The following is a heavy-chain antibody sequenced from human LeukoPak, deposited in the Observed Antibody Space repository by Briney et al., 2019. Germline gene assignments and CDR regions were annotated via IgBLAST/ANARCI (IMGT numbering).Heavy chain of an antibody. V-gene: IGHV3-21*01. D-gene: IGHD5-24*01. J-gene: IGHJ4*02. CDR3: ARGAEDRDY. CDR2: ISASTYYI. Sequence: GGSLRLSCAASGFTFSKYSMNWFRQAPGKGLEWVSSISASTYYIYYADSVKGRFTVSRDNAKNSLYLQMNSLRAEDTALYYCARGAEDRDYWGQGTLVTVSP. CDR1: GFTFSKYS.